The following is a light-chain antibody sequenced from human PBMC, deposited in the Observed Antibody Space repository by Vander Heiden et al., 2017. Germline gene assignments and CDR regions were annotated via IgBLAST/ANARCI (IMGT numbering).Light chain of an antibody. J-gene: IGKJ5*01. CDR3: QQYSDWPLIT. V-gene: IGKV3-15*01. CDR2: GAS. Sequence: EIVMTQSPATLSVSPGERATLSCRAKQSVSSNLAWCQQRPGQAPRLLIYGASTRATGIPARFSGSGSGTEFTLTISSLQSEDFAVYYCQQYSDWPLITFGQGTRLEIK. CDR1: QSVSSN.